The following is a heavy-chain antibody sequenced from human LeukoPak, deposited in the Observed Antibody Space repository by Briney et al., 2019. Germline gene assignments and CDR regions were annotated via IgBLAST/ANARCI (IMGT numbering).Heavy chain of an antibody. Sequence: ASVKVSCKASGYTYTGQYLHWWRQAPGQGLEWMGWITPNSGGTNYAQKFQGRVTMTRDTSISTAYMELSRLRSDDTAIYYCATGSGTYSPDYWGQGTLVTVSS. V-gene: IGHV1-2*02. J-gene: IGHJ4*02. CDR3: ATGSGTYSPDY. D-gene: IGHD3-10*01. CDR2: ITPNSGGT. CDR1: GYTYTGQY.